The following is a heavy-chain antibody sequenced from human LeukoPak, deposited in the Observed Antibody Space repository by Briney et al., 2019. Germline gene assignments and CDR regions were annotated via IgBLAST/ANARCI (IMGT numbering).Heavy chain of an antibody. CDR3: AREGMATVFDY. CDR1: GYTFTSYH. CDR2: INPSGGST. V-gene: IGHV1-46*01. D-gene: IGHD5-24*01. Sequence: ASVKVSCKASGYTFTSYHMHWVRQAPGQGLEWMGIINPSGGSTSYAQKFQGRVTMTRDTSTSTVYMELSSLRSEDTAVYYCAREGMATVFDYWGQGTLVTVSS. J-gene: IGHJ4*02.